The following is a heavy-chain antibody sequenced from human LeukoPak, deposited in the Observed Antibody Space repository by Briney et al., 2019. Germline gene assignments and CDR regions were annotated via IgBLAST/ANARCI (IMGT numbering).Heavy chain of an antibody. Sequence: GGSLRLSCASSGFTFSDYYMSWIRRAPGKGLEWVSHISGSSTYTNYADSVKGRFTISRDNANNSLYLQMKSLTAEDTAVFYCARVGSGGYYFDYWGQGTLVSVSS. V-gene: IGHV3-11*06. CDR3: ARVGSGGYYFDY. CDR1: GFTFSDYY. D-gene: IGHD1-26*01. CDR2: ISGSSTYT. J-gene: IGHJ4*02.